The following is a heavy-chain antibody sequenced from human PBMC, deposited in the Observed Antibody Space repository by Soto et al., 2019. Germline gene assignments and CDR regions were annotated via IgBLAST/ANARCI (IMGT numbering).Heavy chain of an antibody. Sequence: PSETLSLTCAVSGGSISSGGYSWSWIRQPPGKGLEWIGYIYHSGSTYYNPSLKSRVTISVDRSKNQFSLKLSSVTAADTAVYYWARMNVILTSYCFDPWGQGTLVTVSS. CDR1: GGSISSGGYS. V-gene: IGHV4-30-2*01. D-gene: IGHD3-9*01. CDR3: ARMNVILTSYCFDP. J-gene: IGHJ5*02. CDR2: IYHSGST.